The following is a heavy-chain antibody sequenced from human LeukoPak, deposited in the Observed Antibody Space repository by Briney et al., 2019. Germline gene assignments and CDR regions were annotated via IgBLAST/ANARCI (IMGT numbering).Heavy chain of an antibody. V-gene: IGHV4-39*01. CDR1: GGSISSSSYY. J-gene: IGHJ4*02. CDR3: ARQPGGGFDY. CDR2: IYCSGST. D-gene: IGHD3-16*01. Sequence: SETLSLTCTVSGGSISSSSYYWGWIRQPPGKGLEWIGSIYCSGSTYYNPSLKSRVTISVDTSKNQFSPKLSSVTAADTAVYYCARQPGGGFDYWGQGTLVTVSS.